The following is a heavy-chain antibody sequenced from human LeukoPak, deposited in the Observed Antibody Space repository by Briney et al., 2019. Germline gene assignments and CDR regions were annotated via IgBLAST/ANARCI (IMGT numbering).Heavy chain of an antibody. CDR2: ISNYNGNT. CDR1: SCTFLSYG. V-gene: IGHV1-18*01. J-gene: IGHJ5*02. Sequence: ASVKVSCKASSCTFLSYGFSWVRRAPGQGLEWMGWISNYNGNTNYAPNFHGRLTMTIDTSTITSYMELRSLRSDDTAVYYCARDLAWGADLMGPTDDWLDPWGQGTLVTVSS. D-gene: IGHD1-26*01. CDR3: ARDLAWGADLMGPTDDWLDP.